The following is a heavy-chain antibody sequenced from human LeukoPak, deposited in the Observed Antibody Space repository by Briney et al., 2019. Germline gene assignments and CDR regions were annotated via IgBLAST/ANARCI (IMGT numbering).Heavy chain of an antibody. CDR2: INSDGSNT. CDR1: GFAFSSHW. CDR3: TRDLMDYDYGDKGGNY. D-gene: IGHD4-23*01. J-gene: IGHJ4*02. Sequence: TGGSLTLSCAASGFAFSSHWMHWVRQVPGKRLVWVSRINSDGSNTIYADSVEGRFTISRDNAKNTLYLQMNSLRAEDTAVYYCTRDLMDYDYGDKGGNYWGQGTLVTASS. V-gene: IGHV3-74*01.